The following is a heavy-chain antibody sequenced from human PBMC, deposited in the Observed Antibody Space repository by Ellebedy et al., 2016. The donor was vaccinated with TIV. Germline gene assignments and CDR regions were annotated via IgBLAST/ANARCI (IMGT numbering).Heavy chain of an antibody. CDR1: GYSFSSYW. D-gene: IGHD6-13*01. CDR3: ATWLDSRWTDFDA. J-gene: IGHJ4*02. Sequence: GESLKISCKGFGYSFSSYWIGWKRETPGKGLEWMGRIDPSDSYTNYSPSFKGHVTISADKSIGSAFLQWSSLKASDTAMYYCATWLDSRWTDFDAWGQGTLVTISS. V-gene: IGHV5-10-1*01. CDR2: IDPSDSYT.